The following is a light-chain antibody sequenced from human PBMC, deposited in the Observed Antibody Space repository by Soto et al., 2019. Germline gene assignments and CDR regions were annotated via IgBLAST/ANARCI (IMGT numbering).Light chain of an antibody. V-gene: IGKV1-5*03. CDR3: QQYGRFLT. Sequence: DIQMTQSPSTLSASVGDRVTITCRASQSIDTALAWYQQKPGKAPNLLIYRASNLESGVPSRFSGSVSGTEFTLAISSLQPDDFATYYCQQYGRFLTFGQGTKLELK. CDR2: RAS. J-gene: IGKJ2*01. CDR1: QSIDTA.